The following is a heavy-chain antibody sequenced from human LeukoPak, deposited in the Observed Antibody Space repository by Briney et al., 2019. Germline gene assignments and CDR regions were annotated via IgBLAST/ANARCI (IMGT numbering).Heavy chain of an antibody. D-gene: IGHD3-3*01. CDR1: GYTFTNYD. V-gene: IGHV1-8*01. J-gene: IGHJ6*02. CDR2: MNPNSGNT. CDR3: ARRYDFWSGYQLYYYYGMDV. Sequence: ASVTVSFMASGYTFTNYDINWVRQATGQGVEGMGWMNPNSGNTGYAQKFQGRVTMTRNTSIRTAYMELSSLRSEDTAVYYCARRYDFWSGYQLYYYYGMDVWGQGTTVTVSS.